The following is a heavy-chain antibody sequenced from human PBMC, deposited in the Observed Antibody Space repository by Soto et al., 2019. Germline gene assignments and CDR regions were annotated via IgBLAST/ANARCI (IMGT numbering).Heavy chain of an antibody. CDR2: ISSSGSTI. CDR3: ARDASAYDYGDYSVFFDY. V-gene: IGHV3-11*01. D-gene: IGHD4-17*01. Sequence: QVQLVESGGGLVKPGGSLRLSCAVSGFTFSDYYMSWIRQAPGKGLEWVSHISSSGSTIYYADSVKGRFTISRDNAKNSLYLHMNRLRAEDTAVYYCARDASAYDYGDYSVFFDYWGQGTLVTVSS. J-gene: IGHJ4*02. CDR1: GFTFSDYY.